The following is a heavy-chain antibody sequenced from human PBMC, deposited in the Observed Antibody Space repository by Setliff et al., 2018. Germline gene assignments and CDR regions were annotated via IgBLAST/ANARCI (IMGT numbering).Heavy chain of an antibody. CDR1: GGSVNSGYDN. D-gene: IGHD6-13*01. CDR2: INRRGST. Sequence: SETLSLTCTISGGSVNSGYDNWNWLRKPAGKGLEWIGHINRRGSTNFTPSLKSRVTISLDTSKNQFSLKLSSVTAADTAVYYCARAIVGLAASGRGYYFDYWGQGSLVTVSS. J-gene: IGHJ4*02. CDR3: ARAIVGLAASGRGYYFDY. V-gene: IGHV4-61*09.